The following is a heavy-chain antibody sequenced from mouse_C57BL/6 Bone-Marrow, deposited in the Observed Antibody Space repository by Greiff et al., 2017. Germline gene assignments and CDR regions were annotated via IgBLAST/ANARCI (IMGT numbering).Heavy chain of an antibody. CDR2: IYPRSGNT. V-gene: IGHV1-81*01. CDR1: GYSFTSYG. J-gene: IGHJ3*01. Sequence: VQLQQSGAELARPGASVKLSCKASGYSFTSYGISWVKQSTGQGLDWIGEIYPRSGNTYYNEKFKGKATLTADNSSRTAYMELRSLTSEDSAVYFCASHLTAFGGRGTRVTVTA. CDR3: ASHLTAF.